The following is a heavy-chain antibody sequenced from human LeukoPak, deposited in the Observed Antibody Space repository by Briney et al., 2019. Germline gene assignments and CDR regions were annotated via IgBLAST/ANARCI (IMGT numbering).Heavy chain of an antibody. CDR1: GGSFSGYY. V-gene: IGHV4-34*01. J-gene: IGHJ4*02. D-gene: IGHD6-6*01. CDR3: ARSYFALVGRTSGQLGY. Sequence: SETLSLTCAVYGGSFSGYYWSWIRQPPGKGLEWIGEINHSGSTNYSPSLKSRVTISVDTSKNQFSLKLSSVTAADTAVYYCARSYFALVGRTSGQLGYWGQGTLVTVSS. CDR2: INHSGST.